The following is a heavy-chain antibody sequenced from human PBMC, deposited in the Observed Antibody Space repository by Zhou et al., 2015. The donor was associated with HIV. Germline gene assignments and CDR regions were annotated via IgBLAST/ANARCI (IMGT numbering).Heavy chain of an antibody. CDR2: IIPMFGTP. V-gene: IGHV1-69*01. D-gene: IGHD1/OR15-1a*01. CDR1: GGTFSSSA. J-gene: IGHJ4*02. Sequence: QMQLVQSGAEVKKPGSSVKVSCKALGGTFSSSAISWVRQAPGQGLEWMGGIIPMFGTPNYAQMFQGRVTITADESTKTAYMELSSLKSEDTAVYYCARDPRDDLRGTLDLWGQGTPVTVSS. CDR3: ARDPRDDLRGTLDL.